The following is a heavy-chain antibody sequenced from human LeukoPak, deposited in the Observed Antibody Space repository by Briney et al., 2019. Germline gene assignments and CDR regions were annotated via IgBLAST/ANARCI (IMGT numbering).Heavy chain of an antibody. CDR3: ARRYLLPGAFDI. CDR1: GFTFDDYG. J-gene: IGHJ3*02. V-gene: IGHV3-20*01. D-gene: IGHD1-14*01. CDR2: INWSGGST. Sequence: GGSLRLSCAASGFTFDDYGMSWVRQSPEKGLECVSCINWSGGSTGYADSVKGRFTISRDNAKHSLYLQMNSLRAADTALYHCARRYLLPGAFDIWGQGTMVTVSS.